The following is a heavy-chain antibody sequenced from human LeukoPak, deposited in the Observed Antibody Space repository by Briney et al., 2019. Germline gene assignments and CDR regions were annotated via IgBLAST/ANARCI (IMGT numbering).Heavy chain of an antibody. Sequence: PGGFLRLSCAASGFTFSSYSMNWVRQSPGKGLDWVAFIRNDGNKKNYAESVKGRFTISRDNSKNTLYLQMDSLSAEDTAVYYCVKVDTWGQGTLVTVSS. D-gene: IGHD5-18*01. CDR2: IRNDGNKK. V-gene: IGHV3-30*02. J-gene: IGHJ4*02. CDR3: VKVDT. CDR1: GFTFSSYS.